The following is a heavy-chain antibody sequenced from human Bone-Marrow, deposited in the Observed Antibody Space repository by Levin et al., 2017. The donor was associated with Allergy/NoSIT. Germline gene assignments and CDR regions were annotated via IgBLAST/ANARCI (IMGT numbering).Heavy chain of an antibody. CDR3: ARATKGYCSSTSCYWHAFDI. J-gene: IGHJ3*02. V-gene: IGHV1-2*06. D-gene: IGHD2-2*01. CDR1: GYTFTGYY. Sequence: ASVKVSCKASGYTFTGYYMHWVRQAPGQGLEWMGRINPNSGGTNYAQKFQGRVTMTRDTSISTAYMELSRLRSDDTAVYYCARATKGYCSSTSCYWHAFDIWGQGTMVTVSS. CDR2: INPNSGGT.